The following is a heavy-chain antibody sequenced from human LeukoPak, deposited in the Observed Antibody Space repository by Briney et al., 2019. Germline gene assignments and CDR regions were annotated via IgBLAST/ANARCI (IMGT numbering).Heavy chain of an antibody. CDR2: IFTSGST. Sequence: SETLSLTCTVSGGSISSYCWSWVRQSPGKGLEWIGYIFTSGSTDYNPSLKSRVTMSVDTSKNQLSMELRFLTAADTAVYYCATSHDVKTAPYDLWGQGTLVIVSS. D-gene: IGHD2-21*01. CDR3: ATSHDVKTAPYDL. J-gene: IGHJ5*02. CDR1: GGSISSYC. V-gene: IGHV4-4*09.